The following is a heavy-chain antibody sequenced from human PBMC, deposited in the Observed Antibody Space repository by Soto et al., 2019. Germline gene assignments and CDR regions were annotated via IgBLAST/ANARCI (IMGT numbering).Heavy chain of an antibody. J-gene: IGHJ5*02. Sequence: ASVKVSCKASGYTFTSYDINWVRQATGQGLEWMGWMNPNSGNTGYAQKFQGRVTMTRNTSISTAYMELSSLRSEDTAVYYCARGTGAPLYYDFWSGYYTEVAWFDPWGQGTLVTVSS. CDR1: GYTFTSYD. D-gene: IGHD3-3*01. CDR2: MNPNSGNT. V-gene: IGHV1-8*01. CDR3: ARGTGAPLYYDFWSGYYTEVAWFDP.